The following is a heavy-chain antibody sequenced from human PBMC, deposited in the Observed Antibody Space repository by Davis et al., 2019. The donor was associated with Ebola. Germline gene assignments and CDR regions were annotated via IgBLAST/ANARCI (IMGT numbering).Heavy chain of an antibody. CDR1: GFTFSSYS. CDR2: ISSSSSYI. D-gene: IGHD2-21*01. CDR3: AKVLFGGGYFDY. J-gene: IGHJ4*02. V-gene: IGHV3-21*01. Sequence: PGGSLRLSCAASGFTFSSYSMNWVRQAPGKGLEWVSSISSSSSYIYYADSVKGRFTISRDNSKNTLYLQMNSLRAEDTAVYYCAKVLFGGGYFDYWGQGTLVTVSS.